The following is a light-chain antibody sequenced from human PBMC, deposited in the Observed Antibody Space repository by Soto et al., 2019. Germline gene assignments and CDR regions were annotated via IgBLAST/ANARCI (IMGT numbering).Light chain of an antibody. Sequence: DIQMTKSPSTLSGSVGDRVTITCRASQTISSWLAWYQQKPGKAPKLLIYKASTLKSGVPSRFSGSGSGTEFTLTIRSLQPDDFATYYCKHYNSYSEAFGQGTKVEI. V-gene: IGKV1-5*03. J-gene: IGKJ1*01. CDR1: QTISSW. CDR2: KAS. CDR3: KHYNSYSEA.